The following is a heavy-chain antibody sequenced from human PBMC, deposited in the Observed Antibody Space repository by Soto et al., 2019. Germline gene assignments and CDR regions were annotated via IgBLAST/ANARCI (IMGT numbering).Heavy chain of an antibody. D-gene: IGHD5-18*01. J-gene: IGHJ4*02. V-gene: IGHV3-30-3*01. CDR3: ATRSVPGYSYGEGLDY. CDR1: GFTFSTYT. CDR2: ISYDVNNE. Sequence: QVQLVESGGGVVQPGRSLRLSCAASGFTFSTYTMHWVRQAPGKGLEWVPVISYDVNNEYYADSVKGRYTISRDNSKNTLYLQMNSLRGEDTAVYYCATRSVPGYSYGEGLDYWGQGTLVTVSS.